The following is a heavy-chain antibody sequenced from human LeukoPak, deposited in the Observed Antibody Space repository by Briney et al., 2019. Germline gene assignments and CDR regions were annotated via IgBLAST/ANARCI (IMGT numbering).Heavy chain of an antibody. Sequence: SETLSPTCTVSGGSISSYYWSWIRQPPGKGLEWIGYIYYSGSTNYNPSLKSRVTISVDTSKNQFSLKLSSVTAADTAVYYCARDTGAGKGSLDYWGQGTLVTVSS. V-gene: IGHV4-59*01. D-gene: IGHD1-26*01. CDR1: GGSISSYY. J-gene: IGHJ4*02. CDR3: ARDTGAGKGSLDY. CDR2: IYYSGST.